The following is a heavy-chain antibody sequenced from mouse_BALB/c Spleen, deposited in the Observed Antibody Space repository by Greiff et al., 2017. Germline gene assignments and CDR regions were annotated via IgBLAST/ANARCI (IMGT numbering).Heavy chain of an antibody. V-gene: IGHV1-31*01. Sequence: VQLQQSGPELVKPGASVKISCKASGYSFTGYYMHWVKQSHVKSLEWIGRINPYNGATSYNQNFKDKASLTVDKSSSTAYMELHSLTSEDSAVYYCAREGRYDGFMDYWGQGTSVTVSS. CDR2: INPYNGAT. CDR3: AREGRYDGFMDY. J-gene: IGHJ4*01. D-gene: IGHD2-14*01. CDR1: GYSFTGYY.